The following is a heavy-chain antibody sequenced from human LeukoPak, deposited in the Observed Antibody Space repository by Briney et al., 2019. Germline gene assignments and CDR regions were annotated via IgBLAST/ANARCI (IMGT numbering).Heavy chain of an antibody. CDR3: ASLHQVRGLTVFDY. CDR1: GGSFCDYY. V-gene: IGHV4-34*01. Sequence: SETLSLTCAVYGGSFCDYYWSWLRQPPGKGLEWFAEINHSGTTSYNPSLKSRVTISVDTSKNQFSLKLSSVTAADTAVYYCASLHQVRGLTVFDYWGQGTLVTVSS. J-gene: IGHJ4*02. D-gene: IGHD3-10*01. CDR2: INHSGTT.